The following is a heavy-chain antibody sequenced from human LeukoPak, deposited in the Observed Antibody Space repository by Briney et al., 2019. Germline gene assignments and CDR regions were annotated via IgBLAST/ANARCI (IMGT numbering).Heavy chain of an antibody. CDR3: ARVTDGYNRDFGY. J-gene: IGHJ4*02. CDR2: IYYSGST. CDR1: GGSINISNYY. V-gene: IGHV4-39*07. Sequence: SETLSLTCIVSGGSINISNYYWGWIRQPPGKGLEWIGNIYYSGSTYYNPSLKSRVIISVDTSKNQFFLKLSSVSAADTAVYYCARVTDGYNRDFGYWGQGTLVTVSS. D-gene: IGHD5-24*01.